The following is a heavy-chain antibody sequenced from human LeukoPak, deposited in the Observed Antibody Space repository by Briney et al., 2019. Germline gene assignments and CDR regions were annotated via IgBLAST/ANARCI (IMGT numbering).Heavy chain of an antibody. CDR2: SNPRGGST. Sequence: ASVKVSCKASGDTFTSHYIHWVRQAPGQGLEWMGISNPRGGSTSHAQKFQGRVTMTTDTSTSTAYMELSSLRSEDTAVYYCATGGPWDLLKYWGQGTLVTVSS. V-gene: IGHV1-46*01. D-gene: IGHD3-9*01. CDR1: GDTFTSHY. CDR3: ATGGPWDLLKY. J-gene: IGHJ4*02.